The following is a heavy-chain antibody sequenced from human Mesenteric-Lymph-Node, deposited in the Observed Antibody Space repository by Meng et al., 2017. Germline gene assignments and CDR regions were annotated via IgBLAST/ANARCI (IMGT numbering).Heavy chain of an antibody. Sequence: ASVKVSCKASGYTFTHYGIIWVRQAPGQGLEWMGWISAYNGNTNYAQKFQGRVTMTRDTSTSTVYIELSSLRSEDTAVYYCARVYSSGWYGYYYYGMDVWGQGTTVTVSS. CDR2: ISAYNGNT. D-gene: IGHD6-19*01. V-gene: IGHV1-18*01. J-gene: IGHJ6*02. CDR1: GYTFTHYG. CDR3: ARVYSSGWYGYYYYGMDV.